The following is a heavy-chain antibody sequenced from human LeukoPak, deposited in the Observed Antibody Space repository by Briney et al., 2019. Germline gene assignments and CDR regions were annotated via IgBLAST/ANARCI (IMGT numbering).Heavy chain of an antibody. CDR1: GYTFTSYD. CDR3: ARFFRQAGDYAAY. CDR2: MNPNSGNT. J-gene: IGHJ4*02. V-gene: IGHV1-8*01. Sequence: ASVKASCKASGYTFTSYDINWVRQATGQGLEWMGWMNPNSGNTGYAQKFQGRVTMTRNTSISTAYMGLSSLRSEDTAVYYCARFFRQAGDYAAYWGQGTLVTVSS. D-gene: IGHD4-17*01.